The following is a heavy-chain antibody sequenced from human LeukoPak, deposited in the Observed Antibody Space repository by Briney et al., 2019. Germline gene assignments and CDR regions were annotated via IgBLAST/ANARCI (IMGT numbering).Heavy chain of an antibody. J-gene: IGHJ4*02. V-gene: IGHV3-23*01. CDR1: GLTFSSYA. Sequence: GGSLLLSCAPSGLTFSSYAMNWVRQTPGRRVVWVSTISGSCGSICYADFMRGRFTIYRDNSKNTLSLQMNSLRAEDTPLYYCAKGGGPTVTTYFDYWGEGTLHTVSS. D-gene: IGHD4-17*01. CDR2: ISGSCGSI. CDR3: AKGGGPTVTTYFDY.